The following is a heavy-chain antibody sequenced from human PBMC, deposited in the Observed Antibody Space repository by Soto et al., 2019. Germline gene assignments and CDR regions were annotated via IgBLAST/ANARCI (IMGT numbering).Heavy chain of an antibody. Sequence: SETLSLTCTVSGGSISSYYWSWIRQPPGKGLEWIGYIYYSGSTNYNPSLKSRVTISVDTSKNQFSLKLSSVTAADTAVYYCARDPSIVGATIRSGWWFDPWGQGTLVTVAS. CDR1: GGSISSYY. CDR3: ARDPSIVGATIRSGWWFDP. J-gene: IGHJ5*02. D-gene: IGHD1-26*01. V-gene: IGHV4-59*01. CDR2: IYYSGST.